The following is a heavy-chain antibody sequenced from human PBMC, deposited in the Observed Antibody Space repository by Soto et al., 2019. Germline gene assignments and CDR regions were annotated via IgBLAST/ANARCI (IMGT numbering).Heavy chain of an antibody. CDR3: ARADYDIWSGHTGFDY. V-gene: IGHV3-7*01. Sequence: GGSLRLSCAPCRFSFISYCMAWVRQAPGKGLEWVANTKQEGREGHYVDSVKGRLLSSRDDAKNSLYLQVNRLRAEDTAVYYCARADYDIWSGHTGFDYWGQGT. CDR1: RFSFISYC. D-gene: IGHD3-3*01. J-gene: IGHJ4*02. CDR2: TKQEGREG.